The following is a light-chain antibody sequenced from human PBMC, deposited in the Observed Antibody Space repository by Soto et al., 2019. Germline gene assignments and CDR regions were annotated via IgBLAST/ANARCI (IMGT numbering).Light chain of an antibody. CDR1: SSNIGAGYD. CDR3: QSYDSSLSGSV. J-gene: IGLJ3*02. V-gene: IGLV1-40*01. Sequence: QSVLTQPPSVSGAPVQRVTIACTGSSSNIGAGYDVHWYQQLPGTAPKLLIYGNSNRPSGVPDRFSGSKSGTSASLAITGLQAEDEAEYYCQSYDSSLSGSVFGGGTKLTVL. CDR2: GNS.